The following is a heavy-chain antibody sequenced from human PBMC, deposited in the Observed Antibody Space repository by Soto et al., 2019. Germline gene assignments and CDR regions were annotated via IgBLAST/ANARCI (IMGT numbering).Heavy chain of an antibody. CDR2: ISGSGSST. Sequence: EVQLLESGGGLVEPGGSRRLSCAASGFTFSSYTMSWVRQAPGKGLEWVSTISGSGSSTYSADSVKGRFTISRDNSKNTLDLQMNSLRVEDTAIYYGAKAWGIDYWGQGSLVTVSS. J-gene: IGHJ4*02. CDR1: GFTFSSYT. CDR3: AKAWGIDY. V-gene: IGHV3-23*01. D-gene: IGHD7-27*01.